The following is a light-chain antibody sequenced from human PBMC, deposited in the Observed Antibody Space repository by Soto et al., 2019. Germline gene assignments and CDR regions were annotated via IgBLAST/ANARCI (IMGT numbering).Light chain of an antibody. V-gene: IGLV2-14*01. CDR3: SSYPNTNWV. J-gene: IGLJ3*02. Sequence: QSALTQPASVSGSPGQSITISCTGTSSDFGGYNYVSWYQHHPGKAPKLIIYEVSNRPSGVSNRFSGSKSGNTAALTISGLQAEDEADYYCSSYPNTNWVFGGGTKVTVL. CDR1: SSDFGGYNY. CDR2: EVS.